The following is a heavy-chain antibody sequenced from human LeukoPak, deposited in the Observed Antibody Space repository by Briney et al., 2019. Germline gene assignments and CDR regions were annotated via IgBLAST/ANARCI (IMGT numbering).Heavy chain of an antibody. Sequence: PSETLSLTCAVYGGSFSGYYWSWIRQPPGKGLEWIGEINHSGSTNYNPSLKSRVTISVDTSKNQFSLKLSSVTAADTAVYYCARGLNRYCSGGSCRPIDYWGQGTLVTVSS. CDR3: ARGLNRYCSGGSCRPIDY. CDR1: GGSFSGYY. D-gene: IGHD2-15*01. V-gene: IGHV4-34*01. CDR2: INHSGST. J-gene: IGHJ4*02.